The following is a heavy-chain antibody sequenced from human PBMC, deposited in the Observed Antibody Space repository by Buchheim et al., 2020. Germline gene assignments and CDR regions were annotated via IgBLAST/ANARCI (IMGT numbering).Heavy chain of an antibody. Sequence: EVQLVESGGGLVQPGGSLRLSCAASGFTFSSYWMSWVRQAPGKGLEWVANIKQDGSEGFYVDSVKGRFTISRDNAKNLLYLQMNSLRAEDTAVYYCARAGADCSSTSCYDYYYYYYMDVWGKGTT. J-gene: IGHJ6*03. CDR3: ARAGADCSSTSCYDYYYYYYMDV. V-gene: IGHV3-7*01. D-gene: IGHD2-2*01. CDR2: IKQDGSEG. CDR1: GFTFSSYW.